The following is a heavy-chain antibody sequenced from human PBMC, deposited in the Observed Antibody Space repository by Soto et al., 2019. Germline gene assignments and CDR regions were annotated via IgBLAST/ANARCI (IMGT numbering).Heavy chain of an antibody. V-gene: IGHV1-24*01. Sequence: SVKVSCKVSGYALTELSMHWVRQAPGKGLEWMGGFDPEDGETIYAQKFQGRVTMTEDTSTDTAYMELSSLRSEDTAVYYCATPGPYCTNGVCLYYFDYWGQGTLVTVSS. CDR1: GYALTELS. D-gene: IGHD2-8*01. J-gene: IGHJ4*02. CDR3: ATPGPYCTNGVCLYYFDY. CDR2: FDPEDGET.